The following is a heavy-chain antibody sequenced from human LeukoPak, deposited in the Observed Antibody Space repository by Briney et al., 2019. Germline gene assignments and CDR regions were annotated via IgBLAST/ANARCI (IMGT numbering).Heavy chain of an antibody. CDR2: IYTTGAT. J-gene: IGHJ4*02. Sequence: PSETLSLTCTGSGGSIRSYFWGWVRQPAGKGLEWIGRIYTTGATFYNPSLKTRLTMSIDTSKNQFSLRLTSVVAADTAVYYCARQGYTASYYFLDYWSQGTLVSVSS. CDR1: GGSIRSYF. CDR3: ARQGYTASYYFLDY. D-gene: IGHD1-26*01. V-gene: IGHV4-4*07.